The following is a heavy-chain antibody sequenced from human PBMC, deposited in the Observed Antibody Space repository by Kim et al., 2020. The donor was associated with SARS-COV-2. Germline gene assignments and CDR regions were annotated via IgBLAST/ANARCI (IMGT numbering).Heavy chain of an antibody. D-gene: IGHD5-12*01. J-gene: IGHJ4*02. CDR3: ASNVEMATTRTIIYDY. Sequence: SLKSRVTISVDTSKNQFSLKLSSVTAADTAVYYCASNVEMATTRTIIYDYWGQGTLVTVSS. V-gene: IGHV4-39*01.